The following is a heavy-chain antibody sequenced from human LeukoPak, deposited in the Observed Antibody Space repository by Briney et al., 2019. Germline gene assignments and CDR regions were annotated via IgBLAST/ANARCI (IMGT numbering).Heavy chain of an antibody. CDR2: ISPSGGIT. CDR1: GFTFSSHG. D-gene: IGHD4-17*01. V-gene: IGHV3-23*01. CDR3: AKGVSRWDYGDYGLGY. J-gene: IGHJ4*02. Sequence: GGSLRLSCAASGFTFSSHGMNWVRQAPGKGLEWVSGISPSGGITYYTDSVKGRFTISRDNSKNTVSLQMNSLRGEDTAVYYCAKGVSRWDYGDYGLGYWGQGTLVTVSS.